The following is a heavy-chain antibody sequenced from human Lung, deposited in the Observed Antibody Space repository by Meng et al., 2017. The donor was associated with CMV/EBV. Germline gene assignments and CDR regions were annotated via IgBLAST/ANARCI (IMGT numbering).Heavy chain of an antibody. CDR3: ARIYDFWSGSKGSAFDI. CDR2: INWNGGST. Sequence: GESXKISCAASGFTFDDYGMSWVRQAPGKGLEWVSGINWNGGSTGYADSVKGRFTISRDNAKNSLYLQMNSLRAEDTALYYCARIYDFWSGSKGSAFDIWGDGXMVTVSS. J-gene: IGHJ3*02. D-gene: IGHD3-3*01. V-gene: IGHV3-20*04. CDR1: GFTFDDYG.